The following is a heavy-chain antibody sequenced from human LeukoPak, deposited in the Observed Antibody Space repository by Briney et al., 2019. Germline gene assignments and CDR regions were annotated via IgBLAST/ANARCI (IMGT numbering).Heavy chain of an antibody. J-gene: IGHJ5*02. CDR2: IYHSGST. D-gene: IGHD6-13*01. CDR1: GGSISSSNW. CDR3: ARPYSSSWYGSFDP. V-gene: IGHV4-4*01. Sequence: SETLSLTCAVSGGSISSSNWWSWVRQPPGKGLEWIGEIYHSGSTNYNPSLKSRVTISVDTSKNQFSLKLSSVTAADTAVYCCARPYSSSWYGSFDPWGQGTLVTVSS.